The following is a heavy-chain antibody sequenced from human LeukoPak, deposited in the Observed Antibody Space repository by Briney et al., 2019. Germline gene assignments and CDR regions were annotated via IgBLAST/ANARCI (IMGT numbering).Heavy chain of an antibody. V-gene: IGHV1-18*01. CDR2: ISAYNGNT. D-gene: IGHD3-10*01. J-gene: IGHJ4*02. Sequence: GASVKVSCKASGYTFTSYGISWVRQAPGQGLEWMGWISAYNGNTNYAQKLQGRVTMTTDTSTSTAYMELRSLRSEDTAVYYCARVSPYYYGSGFRYYFDYWGQGTLVTVSS. CDR1: GYTFTSYG. CDR3: ARVSPYYYGSGFRYYFDY.